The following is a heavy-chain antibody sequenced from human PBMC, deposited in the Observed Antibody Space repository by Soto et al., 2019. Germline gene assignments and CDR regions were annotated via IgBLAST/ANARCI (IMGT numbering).Heavy chain of an antibody. CDR3: ASDNRTTRTVAEFHX. CDR2: VAHDGTSK. CDR1: GFSFSHHA. J-gene: IGHJ4*02. D-gene: IGHD1-1*01. V-gene: IGHV3-30-3*01. Sequence: GGSLRLSCAASGFSFSHHAMHWVRRAPGKGLELVALVAHDGTSKYYSGSVKGRFTISSYKSSNPLFLQMDSLDTEDTAVYYCASDNRTTRTVAEFHXWGRATMVAVAX.